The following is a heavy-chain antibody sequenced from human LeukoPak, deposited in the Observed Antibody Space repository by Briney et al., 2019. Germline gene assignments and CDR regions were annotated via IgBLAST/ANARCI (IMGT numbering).Heavy chain of an antibody. CDR3: AKDWNYDFWSGCRFDP. Sequence: GGSLRLSCAASGFTFSSYAMSWVRQAPGKGLEWVSAISGSGGSTYYADSVKGRFTISRDNSKNTLYLQMNSLRAEDTAVYYCAKDWNYDFWSGCRFDPWGQGTLVIVSS. CDR2: ISGSGGST. J-gene: IGHJ5*02. CDR1: GFTFSSYA. V-gene: IGHV3-23*01. D-gene: IGHD3-3*01.